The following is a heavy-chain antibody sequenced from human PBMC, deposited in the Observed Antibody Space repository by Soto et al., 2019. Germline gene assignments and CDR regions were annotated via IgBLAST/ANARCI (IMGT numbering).Heavy chain of an antibody. CDR2: ISHDGTVK. CDR3: EAGFYGSGSYIGPAPGHY. V-gene: IGHV3-30*03. J-gene: IGHJ4*02. D-gene: IGHD3-10*01. Sequence: GGSLRLSCAASRFTFSNYGMQWVRQAPGKGLEWVAVISHDGTVKYYADSVKGRFTISRDNFQNTLDLQMDSLRAEDTAVYYCEAGFYGSGSYIGPAPGHYWGQGTLVTVSS. CDR1: RFTFSNYG.